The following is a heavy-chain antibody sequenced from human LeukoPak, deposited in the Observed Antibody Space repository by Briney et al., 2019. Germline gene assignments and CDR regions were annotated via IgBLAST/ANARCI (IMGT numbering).Heavy chain of an antibody. J-gene: IGHJ4*02. V-gene: IGHV1-46*01. CDR1: GYTFTSYY. Sequence: ASVKVSCKASGYTFTSYYMHWVRQAPGQGLEWMGIINPSGGSTSYAQKFQGRVTMTRDTSTSTVYMELSSLRSEDTAVYYCARDRDEGLYYYGSGAAGYWGQGTLVTVSS. D-gene: IGHD3-10*01. CDR2: INPSGGST. CDR3: ARDRDEGLYYYGSGAAGY.